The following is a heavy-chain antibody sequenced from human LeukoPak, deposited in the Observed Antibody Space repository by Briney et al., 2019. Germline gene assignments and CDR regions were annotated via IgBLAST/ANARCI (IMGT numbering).Heavy chain of an antibody. V-gene: IGHV4-30-2*01. J-gene: IGHJ4*02. D-gene: IGHD3-10*01. CDR1: GGSISSGGYS. Sequence: SQTLSLTCAVSGGSISSGGYSWSWIRQPPGKGLEWIGYIYHSGSTYYNPSLKSRVTISVDGSKNQFSLKLSSVTAADTAVYYCARGAQWFGELFDYWGQGTLVTVSS. CDR2: IYHSGST. CDR3: ARGAQWFGELFDY.